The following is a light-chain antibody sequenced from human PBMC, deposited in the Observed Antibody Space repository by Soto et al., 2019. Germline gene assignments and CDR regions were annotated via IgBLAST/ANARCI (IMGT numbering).Light chain of an antibody. CDR3: QQYGYSPA. Sequence: EIVLPQSLGTLSLSPGERATPACRASQSISSYLAWYQQKPGQAPRLLIYDASSRATGIPDRFSGSGSGTDFTLTINRLEPEDFAVYYCQQYGYSPAFGGGTKVDIK. CDR2: DAS. CDR1: QSISSY. J-gene: IGKJ4*01. V-gene: IGKV3-20*01.